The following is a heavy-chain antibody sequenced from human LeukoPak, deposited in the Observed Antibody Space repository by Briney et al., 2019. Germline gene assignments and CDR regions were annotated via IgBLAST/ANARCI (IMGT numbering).Heavy chain of an antibody. CDR2: IYPGDSNT. J-gene: IGHJ4*02. CDR3: ARSRVAGRRDFDY. V-gene: IGHV5-51*01. CDR1: GYIFISYW. Sequence: GESLTISCKASGYIFISYWIGWVRQMPGKGLEWMGIIYPGDSNTRYSPSFQGQVTLSADKSISTAYLHWTSLKASDTAMYYCARSRVAGRRDFDYWGQGTLVTVSS. D-gene: IGHD6-19*01.